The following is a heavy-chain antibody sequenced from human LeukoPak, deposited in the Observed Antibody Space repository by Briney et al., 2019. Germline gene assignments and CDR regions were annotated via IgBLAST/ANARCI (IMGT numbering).Heavy chain of an antibody. CDR2: IDSSSSYI. J-gene: IGHJ4*02. CDR1: GVTFRQRY. CDR3: ASPWKEHSRPYQDLAY. Sequence: PGGSLRLSCPRSGVTFRQRYMNELDQAPGKGLEWVSYIDSSSSYINYADSVKGRFTISRDNAKKSLYLQMNSLRAEDTAVYYCASPWKEHSRPYQDLAYWRQGTLVTVSS. V-gene: IGHV3-11*06. D-gene: IGHD1-1*01.